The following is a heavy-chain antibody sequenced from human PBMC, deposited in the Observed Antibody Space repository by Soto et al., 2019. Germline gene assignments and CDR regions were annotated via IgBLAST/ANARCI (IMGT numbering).Heavy chain of an antibody. J-gene: IGHJ6*02. CDR1: GFTFDDYA. V-gene: IGHV3-9*01. CDR2: ISWNSGSI. Sequence: EVQLVESGGGLVQPGRSLRLSCAASGFTFDDYAMHWVRQAPGKGLEWVSGISWNSGSIGYADSVKGRFTISRDNAKNSLYLQMNSLIAEDTALYYCARGRGCSSTSCYNFNYYYGMDVWGQGTTVTVSS. CDR3: ARGRGCSSTSCYNFNYYYGMDV. D-gene: IGHD2-2*02.